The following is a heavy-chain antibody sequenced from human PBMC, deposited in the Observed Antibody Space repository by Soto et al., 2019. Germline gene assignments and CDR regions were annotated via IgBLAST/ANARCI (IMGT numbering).Heavy chain of an antibody. CDR3: AKSPWDNYYDSSGSWYYFDY. D-gene: IGHD3-22*01. CDR2: ISWNSGSI. CDR1: GFTFDDYA. J-gene: IGHJ4*02. Sequence: GGSLRLSCAASGFTFDDYAMHWVRRAPGKGLEWVSGISWNSGSIGYADSVKGRFTISRDNAKNSLYLQMNSLRAEDTALYYCAKSPWDNYYDSSGSWYYFDYWGQGTLVTVSS. V-gene: IGHV3-9*01.